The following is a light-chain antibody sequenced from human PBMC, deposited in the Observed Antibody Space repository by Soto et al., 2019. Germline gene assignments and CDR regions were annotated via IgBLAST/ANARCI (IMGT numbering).Light chain of an antibody. J-gene: IGLJ2*01. CDR1: SSDVGYYNY. V-gene: IGLV2-14*01. CDR3: SSYQRISSVL. CDR2: EVR. Sequence: QSVLTQPASVSGSPGQSITISCTGTSSDVGYYNYVSWYQQHPGKAPKVLIYEVRNRPSGASSRFSGSKSGNTAFLTISGIQPEDEADYYCSSYQRISSVLFGGGTKLTVL.